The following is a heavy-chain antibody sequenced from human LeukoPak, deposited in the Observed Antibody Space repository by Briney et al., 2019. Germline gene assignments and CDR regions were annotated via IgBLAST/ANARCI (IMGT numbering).Heavy chain of an antibody. V-gene: IGHV3-74*01. CDR1: GITFGNNW. Sequence: GGSLRLSCAASGITFGNNWMHWVRQGPGKGLVWISRINSDGGGTIYADSVKGRFTVSRDNAKNTLYLQMNSLRAEDTAVYYCARDVPHNWFDTWGQGTLVTVSS. J-gene: IGHJ5*02. CDR3: ARDVPHNWFDT. CDR2: INSDGGGT.